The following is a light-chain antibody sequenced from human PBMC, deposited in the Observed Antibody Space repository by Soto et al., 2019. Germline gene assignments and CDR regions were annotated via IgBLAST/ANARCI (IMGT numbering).Light chain of an antibody. CDR1: QSVSSSY. CDR3: QQYGSSRTWT. J-gene: IGKJ1*01. CDR2: GAS. V-gene: IGKV3-20*01. Sequence: EIVLTQSPGTLSLSPGERATLSCRDSQSVSSSYLAWYQQKPGQAPRLLIYGASSRATGIPDRFSGSGSGTDFTLTISRLEPEDFAVYYCQQYGSSRTWTFGQGTKVDI.